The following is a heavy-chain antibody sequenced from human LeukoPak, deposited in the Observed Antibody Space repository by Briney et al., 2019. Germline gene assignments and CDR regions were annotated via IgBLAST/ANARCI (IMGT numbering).Heavy chain of an antibody. J-gene: IGHJ3*02. V-gene: IGHV6-1*01. CDR3: AREPIASAGFNAFDI. Sequence: SQTLSLTCAISGDSVSSNSAAWNWIRQSPSSGLEWLGRTWYRSKWHYDYAVSVKSRITIYPDTSKNQFSLQLSSVTPEDTAVYYCAREPIASAGFNAFDIWGQGTMVTVSS. CDR1: GDSVSSNSAA. CDR2: TWYRSKWHY. D-gene: IGHD6-13*01.